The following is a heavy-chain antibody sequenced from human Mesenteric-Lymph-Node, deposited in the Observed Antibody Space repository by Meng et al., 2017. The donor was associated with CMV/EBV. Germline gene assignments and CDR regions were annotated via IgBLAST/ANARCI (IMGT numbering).Heavy chain of an antibody. CDR3: LIAAAGTWVY. Sequence: ASVKASCKASGYTFTSYYMHWVRQAPGQGLEWMGIINPSGGSTSYAQKFQGRVTMTRNTSISTAYMELSSLRSEDTAVYYCLIAAAGTWVYWGQGTLVTVSS. J-gene: IGHJ4*02. CDR1: GYTFTSYY. D-gene: IGHD6-13*01. V-gene: IGHV1-46*01. CDR2: INPSGGST.